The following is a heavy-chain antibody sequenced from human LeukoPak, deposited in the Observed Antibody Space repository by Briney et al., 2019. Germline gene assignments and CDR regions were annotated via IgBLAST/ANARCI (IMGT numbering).Heavy chain of an antibody. CDR2: ISGSGGST. J-gene: IGHJ4*02. Sequence: GGSLRLSCAASGFTFRSYGMGWVGQAPGKGLEWVSAISGSGGSTYYADSVKGRFTISRDNSKSTLYLQMNSLRAEDTALYYCATRGGWSGGFDFWGQGTLVTVSS. CDR3: ATRGGWSGGFDF. CDR1: GFTFRSYG. V-gene: IGHV3-23*01. D-gene: IGHD3-3*01.